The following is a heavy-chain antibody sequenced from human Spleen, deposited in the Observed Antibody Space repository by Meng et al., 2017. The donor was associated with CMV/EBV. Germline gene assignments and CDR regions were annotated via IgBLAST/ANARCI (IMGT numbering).Heavy chain of an antibody. V-gene: IGHV3-7*01. D-gene: IGHD2-2*01. J-gene: IGHJ4*02. CDR1: GFTFSSYW. Sequence: GESLKISCAASGFTFSSYWMSWVRQAPGKGLEWVANIKQDGSEKYYVDSVKGRFTISRDNAKNSLYLQMNSLRAEDTAVYYCARYGCSSTSCSLDYWSQGTLVTVSS. CDR3: ARYGCSSTSCSLDY. CDR2: IKQDGSEK.